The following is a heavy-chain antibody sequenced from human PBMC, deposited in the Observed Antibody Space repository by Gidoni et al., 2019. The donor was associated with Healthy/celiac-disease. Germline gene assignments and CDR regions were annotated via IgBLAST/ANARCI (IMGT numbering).Heavy chain of an antibody. V-gene: IGHV3-30*02. CDR3: AKDIIVVVPAAIGGVDY. D-gene: IGHD2-2*01. J-gene: IGHJ4*02. CDR1: GFTFSSYG. CDR2: IRNDGSNK. Sequence: QVQLVESGGGVVQPGGSLRLSCAASGFTFSSYGMNWVRQAPGKGLEGGAFIRNDGSNKNYAEAVKGRFNITRDNYKNTLYLQMNSLRAEDKAVDYCAKDIIVVVPAAIGGVDYWGQGTLVTVSS.